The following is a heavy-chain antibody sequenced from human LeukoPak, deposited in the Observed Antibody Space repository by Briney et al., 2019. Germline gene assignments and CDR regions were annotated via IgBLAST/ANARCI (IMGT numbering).Heavy chain of an antibody. J-gene: IGHJ4*02. V-gene: IGHV4-59*01. CDR2: IYSSGST. D-gene: IGHD1-26*01. CDR3: ARGEWDLLFDY. Sequence: SETLSLTYTVSGGSISSYSWSWIRQPPGKGLEWIGCIYSSGSTNYNPSLKSRVTISVDTSKNQFSLKLSSVTAADTAVYYCARGEWDLLFDYWGQGTLVTVSS. CDR1: GGSISSYS.